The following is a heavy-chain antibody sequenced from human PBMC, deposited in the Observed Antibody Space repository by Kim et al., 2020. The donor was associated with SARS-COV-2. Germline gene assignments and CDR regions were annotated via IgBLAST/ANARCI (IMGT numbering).Heavy chain of an antibody. D-gene: IGHD3-9*01. J-gene: IGHJ6*02. CDR3: ARYVLRYFDWSRDGMDV. Sequence: GGSLRLSCAASGFTFSSYSMNWVRQAPGKGLEWVSSISSSSSYIYYADSVKGRFTISRDNAKNSLYLQMNSLRAEDTAVYYCARYVLRYFDWSRDGMDVWGQGTTVTVSS. V-gene: IGHV3-21*01. CDR2: ISSSSSYI. CDR1: GFTFSSYS.